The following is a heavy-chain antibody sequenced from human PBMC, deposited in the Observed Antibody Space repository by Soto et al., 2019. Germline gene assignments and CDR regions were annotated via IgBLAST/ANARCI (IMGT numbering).Heavy chain of an antibody. J-gene: IGHJ5*02. CDR3: ARDIEYSSSVGPKSLDINWFDP. D-gene: IGHD6-6*01. CDR2: IYTSGST. Sequence: SETLSLTCTVSGGYISSNYWNWIRQPAVPVLEWIGRIYTSGSTNYNPSLKSRVTMSVDTSKNKFSLKLSSVTAADTAVYYCARDIEYSSSVGPKSLDINWFDPWGQGTLVTVSS. V-gene: IGHV4-4*07. CDR1: GGYISSNY.